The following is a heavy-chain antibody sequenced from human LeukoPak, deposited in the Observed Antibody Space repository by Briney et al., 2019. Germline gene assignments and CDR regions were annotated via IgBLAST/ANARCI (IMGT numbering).Heavy chain of an antibody. CDR1: GYTFTGYD. V-gene: IGHV1-2*02. D-gene: IGHD2-15*01. J-gene: IGHJ5*02. Sequence: ASVEVSCKASGYTFTGYDMHWVRRAPGQGLEWRGGFNPNSGGTTYAQKFQGRVTMTRDTSISTAYMELSRLRSDDTSVYYCAKNYGSGSSRSYTWSDPWGQGTLVTVSS. CDR3: AKNYGSGSSRSYTWSDP. CDR2: FNPNSGGT.